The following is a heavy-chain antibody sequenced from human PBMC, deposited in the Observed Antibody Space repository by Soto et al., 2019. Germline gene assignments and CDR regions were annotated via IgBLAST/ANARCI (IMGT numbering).Heavy chain of an antibody. D-gene: IGHD3-10*01. Sequence: QVPLVQSGAEVKKPGASVKVSCKASGYTFTGYYMHWVRQAPGQGLEWMGWINPNSGGTNYAQKFQGRVTMTRDTSISTAYMELSRLRSDDTAVYYCARDLAYYYGSGSSDYYYYGMDVWGQGTTVTVSS. CDR3: ARDLAYYYGSGSSDYYYYGMDV. CDR1: GYTFTGYY. CDR2: INPNSGGT. V-gene: IGHV1-2*02. J-gene: IGHJ6*02.